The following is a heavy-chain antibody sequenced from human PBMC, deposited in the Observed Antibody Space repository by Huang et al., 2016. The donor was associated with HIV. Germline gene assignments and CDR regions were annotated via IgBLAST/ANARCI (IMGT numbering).Heavy chain of an antibody. Sequence: QVQLVQSGAAVKKPGASVKVSCTASGSTFTRYGTSWVRQAPGQGLGWMGWISADNRNTNYAQKFQGRVTMTTDTSTSTAYMELRSLIADDTVVYYCARDVPGSSWEFDYWGQGTLVTVSP. CDR3: ARDVPGSSWEFDY. CDR2: ISADNRNT. CDR1: GSTFTRYG. D-gene: IGHD6-13*01. V-gene: IGHV1-18*01. J-gene: IGHJ4*02.